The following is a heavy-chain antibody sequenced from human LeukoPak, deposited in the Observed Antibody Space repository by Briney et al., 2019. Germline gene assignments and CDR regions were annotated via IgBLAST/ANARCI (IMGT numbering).Heavy chain of an antibody. CDR2: IYYSGST. J-gene: IGHJ4*02. CDR1: GGSISSSSYY. CDR3: ARLGRMITLGGVIVEYYFDY. Sequence: SETLSLTCTVSGGSISSSSYYWGWIRQPPGKGLEWIGSIYYSGSTYYNPSLKSRGTISVDTSKNQFSLKLSSVTAADTAVYYCARLGRMITLGGVIVEYYFDYWGQGTLVTVSS. D-gene: IGHD3-16*02. V-gene: IGHV4-39*01.